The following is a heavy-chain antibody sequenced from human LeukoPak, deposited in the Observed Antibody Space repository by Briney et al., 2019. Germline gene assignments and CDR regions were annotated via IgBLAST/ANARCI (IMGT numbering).Heavy chain of an antibody. CDR1: GYTFTSYG. Sequence: GSVKVSCKASGYTFTSYGISWVRQAPGQGLEWMGWISAKKGNTDYAQKLQGRVTMTTDTSTSTAYMELRSLRSDDTAVYYCARDMYSSGRVPFDYWGQGTLVTVSS. J-gene: IGHJ4*02. CDR3: ARDMYSSGRVPFDY. CDR2: ISAKKGNT. D-gene: IGHD6-19*01. V-gene: IGHV1-18*01.